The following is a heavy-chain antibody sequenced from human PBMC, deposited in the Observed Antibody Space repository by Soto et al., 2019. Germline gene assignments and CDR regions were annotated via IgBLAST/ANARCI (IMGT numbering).Heavy chain of an antibody. CDR1: GYTFTSYA. CDR3: AREPLFGYLEN. Sequence: QVQLVQSGAEVKKPGAAVKVSCKTSGYTFTSYAITWVRQAPGQELEWMGKISGYNGNTDYSEKFQGRVTMTTDTSTSTAYMELRSLRSDDTAVDFCAREPLFGYLENWGQGTLVTVSS. J-gene: IGHJ4*02. CDR2: ISGYNGNT. D-gene: IGHD3-3*02. V-gene: IGHV1-18*04.